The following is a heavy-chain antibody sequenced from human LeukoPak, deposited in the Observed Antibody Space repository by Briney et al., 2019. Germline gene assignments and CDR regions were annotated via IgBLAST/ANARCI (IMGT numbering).Heavy chain of an antibody. J-gene: IGHJ3*01. Sequence: ASVKVSCKXSGGTFSSYAISWVRQAPGQGLEWMGGIIPIFGTANYAQKFQGRVTITADESTSTAYMELSSLRSEDTAVYYRASLEMATIRVRFWGQGTMVTVSS. V-gene: IGHV1-69*01. D-gene: IGHD5-24*01. CDR1: GGTFSSYA. CDR2: IIPIFGTA. CDR3: ASLEMATIRVRF.